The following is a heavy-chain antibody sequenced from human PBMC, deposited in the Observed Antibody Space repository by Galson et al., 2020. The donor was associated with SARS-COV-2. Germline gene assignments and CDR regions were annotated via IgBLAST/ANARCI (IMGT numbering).Heavy chain of an antibody. Sequence: ETSETLSLTCAVYGGSFSTYYWSWIRQPPGKGLEWIGEITPHGNTNYYPSLKSRVTISFDTSKNQLSLKLASVTAADTAVYYCAAHPDDFRYCGQGTLVTVSS. CDR3: AAHPDDFRY. V-gene: IGHV4-34*01. J-gene: IGHJ4*02. CDR2: ITPHGNT. CDR1: GGSFSTYY.